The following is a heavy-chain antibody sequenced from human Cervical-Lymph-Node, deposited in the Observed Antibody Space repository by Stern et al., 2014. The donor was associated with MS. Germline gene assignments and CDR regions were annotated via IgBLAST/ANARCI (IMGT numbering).Heavy chain of an antibody. Sequence: VQLVESGAEVKKPGASVKVSCKASGYTYTSYGISWVRQAPGQVLEWMGCISAYNDTTNYPRKLQGRVTMTTDTSTSTAYMELRSLRSDDTAVYYCARGLLGSENAFDIWGQGTMVTVSS. V-gene: IGHV1-18*01. CDR2: ISAYNDTT. J-gene: IGHJ3*02. CDR1: GYTYTSYG. D-gene: IGHD2-15*01. CDR3: ARGLLGSENAFDI.